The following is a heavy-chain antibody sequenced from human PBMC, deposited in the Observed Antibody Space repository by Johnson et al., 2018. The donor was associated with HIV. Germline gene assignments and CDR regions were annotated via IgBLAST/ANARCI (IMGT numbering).Heavy chain of an antibody. V-gene: IGHV3-53*01. CDR1: GFTVSSTY. D-gene: IGHD2-2*01. CDR3: ARRCSSSSCSHGAFDI. Sequence: VQLVESGGDLIQPGGSLRLSCAASGFTVSSTYMSWVRQAPGKGLEWLSVLYSDGRTYYADPVKGRFPISRDGSKNTLFLQMNSLRAEDTAVYYCARRCSSSSCSHGAFDIWGQGTVVTVSS. CDR2: LYSDGRT. J-gene: IGHJ3*02.